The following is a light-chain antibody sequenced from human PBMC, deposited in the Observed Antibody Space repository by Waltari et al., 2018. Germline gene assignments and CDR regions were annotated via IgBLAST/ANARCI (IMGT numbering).Light chain of an antibody. CDR3: SSYAGNNIYV. CDR1: SRDVGGYNY. V-gene: IGLV2-8*01. Sequence: QSALTQPPSASGSPGQSVTLSCPGTSRDVGGYNYASWYQQHPGKAPKLMISEVSKRPSGVPDRFSGSKSGNTASLTVSGLQAEDEADYYCSSYAGNNIYVFGAGTKVTVL. CDR2: EVS. J-gene: IGLJ1*01.